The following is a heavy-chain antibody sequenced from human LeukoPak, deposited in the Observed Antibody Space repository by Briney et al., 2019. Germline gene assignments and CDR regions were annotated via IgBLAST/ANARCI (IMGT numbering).Heavy chain of an antibody. Sequence: SETLSLTCTVSGGSISSGSYYWSWVRQPAGKGLEWIGRIYTSGSTNYNPSLKSRVTISVDTSKNQFSLKLSSVTAADTAVYYCARASSGYYPFYYWGQGTLVTVSS. D-gene: IGHD3-22*01. CDR1: GGSISSGSYY. V-gene: IGHV4-61*02. J-gene: IGHJ4*02. CDR3: ARASSGYYPFYY. CDR2: IYTSGST.